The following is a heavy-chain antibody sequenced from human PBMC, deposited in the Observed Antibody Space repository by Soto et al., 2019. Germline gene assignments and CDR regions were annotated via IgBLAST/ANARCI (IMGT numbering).Heavy chain of an antibody. D-gene: IGHD3-10*01. J-gene: IGHJ3*02. V-gene: IGHV6-1*01. Sequence: SQTLSLTCAISRDSVSSNRAAWNWIRQSPSRGLEWLGRTYSRSKWYNDYAVSVKSRITINPDTSKNQFSLQLNSVTPEDTDVYYCARSSYYYHAFDIWGQGTMVTVSS. CDR1: RDSVSSNRAA. CDR3: ARSSYYYHAFDI. CDR2: TYSRSKWYN.